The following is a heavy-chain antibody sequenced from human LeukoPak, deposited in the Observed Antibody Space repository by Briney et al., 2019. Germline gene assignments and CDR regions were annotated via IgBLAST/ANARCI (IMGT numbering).Heavy chain of an antibody. J-gene: IGHJ5*02. CDR2: INPNSGGT. Sequence: ASVKVSCKASGYTFTGYYMHWVRQAPGQGLERMGWINPNSGGTNYAQKFQGRVTMTRDTSISTAYMELSRLRSDDTAVYYCARVVVPAARGWFDPWGQGTLVTVSS. D-gene: IGHD2-2*01. CDR1: GYTFTGYY. V-gene: IGHV1-2*02. CDR3: ARVVVPAARGWFDP.